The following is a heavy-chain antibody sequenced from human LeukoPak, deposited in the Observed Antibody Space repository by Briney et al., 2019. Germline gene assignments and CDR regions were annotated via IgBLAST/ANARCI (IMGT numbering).Heavy chain of an antibody. CDR3: ASTGHSSGYFGFDY. Sequence: SETLSLTCTVSGGSISSSSYYWGWIRHPPGKGLEWIGSIYYSGSTYYNPSLKGRVTISVDTSKNQFSLKLSSVTAADTAVYYCASTGHSSGYFGFDYWGQGTLVTVSS. V-gene: IGHV4-39*07. CDR2: IYYSGST. D-gene: IGHD3-22*01. J-gene: IGHJ4*02. CDR1: GGSISSSSYY.